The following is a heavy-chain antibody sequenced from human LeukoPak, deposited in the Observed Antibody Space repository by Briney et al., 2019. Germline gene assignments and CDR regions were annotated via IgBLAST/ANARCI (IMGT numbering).Heavy chain of an antibody. V-gene: IGHV5-51*01. CDR2: IYPGDSDT. D-gene: IGHD5-24*01. CDR3: ARQSDGYNPIDY. Sequence: GESLKISCKCPGYSFTSYWSGWVRQMPGKGLEWMGIIYPGDSDTRYSPSFQGQVTISADKSISTAYLQWSSLKASDTAMSYCARQSDGYNPIDYWGQGTLVTVSS. CDR1: GYSFTSYW. J-gene: IGHJ4*02.